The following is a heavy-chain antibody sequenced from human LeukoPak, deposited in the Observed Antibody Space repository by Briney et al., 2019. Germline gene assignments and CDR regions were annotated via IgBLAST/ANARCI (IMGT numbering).Heavy chain of an antibody. D-gene: IGHD3-16*02. CDR3: ARDLEGELSNWFDP. CDR1: GGSISSGDYY. CDR2: IYYSGST. Sequence: SETLSLTCTVSGGSISSGDYYWSWIRQPPGKGLEWIGYIYYSGSTYYNPSLKSRVTISVDTPKNQFSLKLSSVTAADTAVYYCARDLEGELSNWFDPWGQGTLVTVSS. J-gene: IGHJ5*02. V-gene: IGHV4-30-4*01.